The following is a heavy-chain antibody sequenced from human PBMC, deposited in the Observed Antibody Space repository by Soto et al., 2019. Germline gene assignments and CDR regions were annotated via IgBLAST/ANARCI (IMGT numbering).Heavy chain of an antibody. J-gene: IGHJ6*02. CDR3: ARGELAVAGTTGGMDV. CDR2: TYYRSKWYN. CDR1: GDSVSSNSAA. D-gene: IGHD6-19*01. Sequence: PSQTLSLTCAISGDSVSSNSAAWNWIRPSPSRGLEWLGRTYYRSKWYNDYAVPVKSRITINPDTSKNQFSLQLNSVTPEDTAVYYCARGELAVAGTTGGMDVWGQGTTVTVSS. V-gene: IGHV6-1*01.